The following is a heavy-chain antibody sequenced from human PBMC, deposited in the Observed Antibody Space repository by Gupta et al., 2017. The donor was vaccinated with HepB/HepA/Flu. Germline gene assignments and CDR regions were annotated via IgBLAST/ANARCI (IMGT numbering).Heavy chain of an antibody. CDR3: ASNGTTVTAARFPAFDI. Sequence: EVQVVESGGGFVQRGGSLRLSCAASGFTLPSYSINWVRQAPGKGLEWVSFISGSGSTIHYADAVKGRFTISRDSANNSLYLQMNNLRDEDTAVYYCASNGTTVTAARFPAFDIWGQGTMVTVSS. V-gene: IGHV3-48*02. J-gene: IGHJ3*02. CDR1: GFTLPSYS. D-gene: IGHD4-17*01. CDR2: ISGSGSTI.